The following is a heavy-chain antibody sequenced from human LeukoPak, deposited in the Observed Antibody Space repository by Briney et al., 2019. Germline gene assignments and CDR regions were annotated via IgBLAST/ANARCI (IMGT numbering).Heavy chain of an antibody. V-gene: IGHV1-69*05. Sequence: SVKVSCKTSGDTFNNYAMNWMRQAPGQGLEWMGAIIPIFGTPKYAQKFQDRVTITTDVSTSTAYMEVSSLRPGDTAVLFCAKFDRVTAIPKWDQGTLVTVSS. J-gene: IGHJ4*02. CDR3: AKFDRVTAIPK. D-gene: IGHD2-21*02. CDR2: IIPIFGTP. CDR1: GDTFNNYA.